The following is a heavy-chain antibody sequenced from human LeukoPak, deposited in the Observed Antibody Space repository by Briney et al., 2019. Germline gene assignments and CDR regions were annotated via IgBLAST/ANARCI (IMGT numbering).Heavy chain of an antibody. V-gene: IGHV4-59*01. D-gene: IGHD3-22*01. Sequence: PSETLSLTCTVSGGSISSYYWSWIRQPPGKGLEWIGYIYYSGSTNYNPSLKSRVTISVDTSKNQFSLKLSSVTAADTAVYYCARQIDYYDSSGYYYLYYYHMDVWGKGTTVTVSS. CDR3: ARQIDYYDSSGYYYLYYYHMDV. J-gene: IGHJ6*03. CDR2: IYYSGST. CDR1: GGSISSYY.